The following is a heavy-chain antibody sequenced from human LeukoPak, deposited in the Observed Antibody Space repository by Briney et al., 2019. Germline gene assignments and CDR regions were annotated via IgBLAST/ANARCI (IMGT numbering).Heavy chain of an antibody. D-gene: IGHD6-6*01. J-gene: IGHJ3*02. CDR3: ARDHGGYSSSSDAFDI. CDR1: GYTFTSYG. CDR2: ISAYNGNT. Sequence: EASVKVSCKASGYTFTSYGISWVRQAPGQGLEWMGWISAYNGNTNYAQKLQGRVTMTTDTSTSTAYMELRSLRSDDTAVYYCARDHGGYSSSSDAFDIWGQGTMVTVSS. V-gene: IGHV1-18*01.